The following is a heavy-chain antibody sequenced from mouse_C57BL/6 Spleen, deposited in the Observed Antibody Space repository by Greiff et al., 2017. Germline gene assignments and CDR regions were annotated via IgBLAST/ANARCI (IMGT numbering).Heavy chain of an antibody. J-gene: IGHJ3*01. Sequence: EESGPGLVKPSQSLSLTCSVTGYSITSGYYWNWIRQFPGNKLEWMGYISYDGSNNYNPSLKNRISITRDTSKNQFFLKLNSVTTEDTATYCCARGSSNWGFAYWGQGTLVTVSA. D-gene: IGHD4-1*01. CDR3: ARGSSNWGFAY. CDR2: ISYDGSN. CDR1: GYSITSGYY. V-gene: IGHV3-6*01.